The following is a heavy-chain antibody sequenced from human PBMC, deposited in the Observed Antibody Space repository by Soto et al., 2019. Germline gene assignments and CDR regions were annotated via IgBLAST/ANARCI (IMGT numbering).Heavy chain of an antibody. J-gene: IGHJ3*02. Sequence: SETLSLTCAVYGGSFSGYYWSWIRQPPGKGLEWIGEINHSGSTNYNPSLKSRVTISVDTSKNQFSLKLSSVTAADTAVYYCARFSRRDDAFDIWSQGTMVTVSS. CDR3: ARFSRRDDAFDI. V-gene: IGHV4-34*01. CDR2: INHSGST. CDR1: GGSFSGYY.